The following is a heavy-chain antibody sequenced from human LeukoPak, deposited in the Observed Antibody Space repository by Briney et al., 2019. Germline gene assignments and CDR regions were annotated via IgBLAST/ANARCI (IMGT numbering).Heavy chain of an antibody. V-gene: IGHV3-48*04. CDR3: ARQGGYHYYGSGSLNPPYFYYYMDV. D-gene: IGHD3-10*01. CDR1: GFTFSSYS. J-gene: IGHJ6*03. CDR2: ITYNSGTI. Sequence: GGSLRLSCAASGFTFSSYSMNWVRQAPGKGLEWVSYITYNSGTIYYTDSVKGRFTISRDNAKNSLYLQMNSLRAEDTAVYYCARQGGYHYYGSGSLNPPYFYYYMDVWGKGTTVTVSS.